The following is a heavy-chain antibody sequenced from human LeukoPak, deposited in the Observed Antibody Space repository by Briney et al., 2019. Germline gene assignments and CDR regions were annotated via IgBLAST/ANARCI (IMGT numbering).Heavy chain of an antibody. CDR1: GFTFSSYS. V-gene: IGHV3-21*01. CDR2: ISSSSSYI. Sequence: GGSLRLSCAASGFTFSSYSMNWVRQAPGKGLEWVSSISSSSSYIYYADSVKGRFTISRDNAKNSLYLQMNSLRAEDTAVYYCARSFLSIAAAATDYQGQGTLVTVSS. J-gene: IGHJ4*02. CDR3: ARSFLSIAAAATDY. D-gene: IGHD6-13*01.